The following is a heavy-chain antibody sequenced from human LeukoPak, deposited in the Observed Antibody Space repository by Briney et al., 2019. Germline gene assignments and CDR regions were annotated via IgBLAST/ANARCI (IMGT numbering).Heavy chain of an antibody. CDR3: AKKPATIKFPFDI. D-gene: IGHD5-24*01. J-gene: IGHJ4*02. CDR2: ISTTGSYT. Sequence: PGGSLRLSCVGSGFSFSTYDMGWVRQTPGQGLEWVSAISTTGSYTEDADSVKGRFTISRDNSQNTLFLQMHSLRAEDTAVYYCAKKPATIKFPFDIWGQGTLVTVSP. CDR1: GFSFSTYD. V-gene: IGHV3-23*01.